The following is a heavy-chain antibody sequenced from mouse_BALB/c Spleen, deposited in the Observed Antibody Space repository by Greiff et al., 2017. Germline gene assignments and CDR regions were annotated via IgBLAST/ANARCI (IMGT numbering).Heavy chain of an antibody. D-gene: IGHD2-10*01. CDR3: ARGLPRQGGDYYAMDY. V-gene: IGHV1-7*01. J-gene: IGHJ4*01. CDR2: INPSTGYT. CDR1: GYTFTSYW. Sequence: VQLQESGAELAKPGASVKMSCTASGYTFTSYWMHWVKQRPGQGLEWIGYINPSTGYTEYNPKFKDKATLTADKSSSTAYMQLSSLTSEDSAVYYCARGLPRQGGDYYAMDYWGQGTSVTVSS.